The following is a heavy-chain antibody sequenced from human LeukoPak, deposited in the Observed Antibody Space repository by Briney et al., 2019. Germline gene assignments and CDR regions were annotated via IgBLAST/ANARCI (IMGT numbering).Heavy chain of an antibody. Sequence: ASVKVSCKASGYTFTGYYMHWVRQAPGQGLEWMGWINPNSGGTNYAQKFQGRVTMTRDTSISTAYMELIRLRSDDTAVYYCARAYSSSWYGGGGAFDIWGQGTMVTVSS. V-gene: IGHV1-2*02. D-gene: IGHD6-13*01. CDR3: ARAYSSSWYGGGGAFDI. CDR2: INPNSGGT. CDR1: GYTFTGYY. J-gene: IGHJ3*02.